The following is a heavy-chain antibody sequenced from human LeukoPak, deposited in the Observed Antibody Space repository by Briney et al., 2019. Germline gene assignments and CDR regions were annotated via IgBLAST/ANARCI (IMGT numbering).Heavy chain of an antibody. CDR3: ARAATDSSGYYLGY. V-gene: IGHV1-8*03. D-gene: IGHD3-22*01. J-gene: IGHJ4*02. CDR1: GYTFTSYD. Sequence: GASVKVSCKASGYTFTSYDINWVRQATGQGLEWMGWMNPNSGNTGYAQKFQGRVTITRNTSISTAYMELSSLRSEDTAVYYCARAATDSSGYYLGYWGQGTLVTVSS. CDR2: MNPNSGNT.